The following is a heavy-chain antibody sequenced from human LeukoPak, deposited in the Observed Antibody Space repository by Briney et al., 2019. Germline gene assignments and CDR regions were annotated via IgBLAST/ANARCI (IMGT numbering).Heavy chain of an antibody. Sequence: GGSLRLSCAASGFTFSSYSMNWVRQAPGKGLEWVSYISSSSSTIYYADSVKGRFTISRDNAKNSLYLQMNSLRAEDTAVYYCARVGGITMVRGGWYFDLWGRGTLVTVSS. V-gene: IGHV3-48*04. CDR2: ISSSSSTI. D-gene: IGHD3-10*01. CDR1: GFTFSSYS. CDR3: ARVGGITMVRGGWYFDL. J-gene: IGHJ2*01.